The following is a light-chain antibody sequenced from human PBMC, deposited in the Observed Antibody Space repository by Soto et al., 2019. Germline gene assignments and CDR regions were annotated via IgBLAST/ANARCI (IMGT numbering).Light chain of an antibody. J-gene: IGKJ1*01. CDR1: QSISSW. V-gene: IGKV1-5*01. CDR2: DAS. CDR3: QQYNSYCT. Sequence: DIQMSQPPSTLSASVGDRVTIPCRASQSISSWLAWYQQKPGKAPKLLIYDASSLESGVPSRFSGSGSGTEFTLTISSLQPDDFATYYCQQYNSYCTFGQGTKVDI.